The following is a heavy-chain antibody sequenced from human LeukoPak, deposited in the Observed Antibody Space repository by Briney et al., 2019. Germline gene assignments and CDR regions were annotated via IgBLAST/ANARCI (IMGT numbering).Heavy chain of an antibody. CDR2: ISGSGGST. Sequence: GGSPRLSCAASGFTFSSYSMNWVRQAPGKGLEWVSAISGSGGSTYYADSVKGRFTISRDNSKNTLYLQMNSLRAEDTAVYYCAKDRRGAHPNPVAATLFDYWGQGTLVTVSS. V-gene: IGHV3-23*01. J-gene: IGHJ4*02. D-gene: IGHD2-15*01. CDR3: AKDRRGAHPNPVAATLFDY. CDR1: GFTFSSYS.